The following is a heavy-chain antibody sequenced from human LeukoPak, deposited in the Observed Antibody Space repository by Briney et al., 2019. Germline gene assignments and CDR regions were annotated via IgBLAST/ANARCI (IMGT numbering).Heavy chain of an antibody. CDR2: IYYSGST. V-gene: IGHV4-39*07. J-gene: IGHJ4*02. CDR1: GGSISSSSYY. Sequence: SETLSLTCTVSGGSISSSSYYWGWIRQPPGKGLEWIGSIYYSGSTYYNPSLKSRVTISVDTSKNQFSLKLSSVTAADTAVYYCARVPARRGYSYGSFDYWGQGTLVTVSS. D-gene: IGHD5-18*01. CDR3: ARVPARRGYSYGSFDY.